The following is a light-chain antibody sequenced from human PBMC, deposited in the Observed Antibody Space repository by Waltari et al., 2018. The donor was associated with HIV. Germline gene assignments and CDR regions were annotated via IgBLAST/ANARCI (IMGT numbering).Light chain of an antibody. V-gene: IGKV3-20*01. J-gene: IGKJ1*01. Sequence: ELVLTQSPGTLSLSPGERATLSCRASQSVSGNHLAWYQQRPGQPPSVLIYGTSSRATAIPDRCSGSGSGTDFTLTISRLEPEDFAVYYCQQYGNSFRTFGQGTKVEIK. CDR1: QSVSGNH. CDR2: GTS. CDR3: QQYGNSFRT.